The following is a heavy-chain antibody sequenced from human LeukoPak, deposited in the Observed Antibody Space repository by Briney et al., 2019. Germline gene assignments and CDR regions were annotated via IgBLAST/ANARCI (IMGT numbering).Heavy chain of an antibody. J-gene: IGHJ4*02. V-gene: IGHV5-51*01. CDR1: GYSFSSCW. CDR2: IYPGDSDT. D-gene: IGHD2-8*01. CDR3: ARLGCCTNGVCSPDY. Sequence: GESLKISCKGSGYSFSSCWIGWVRQMPGKGLEWMGIIYPGDSDTRYSPSFQGQVTISADKSISTAYLQWSSLEASDTAMYYCARLGCCTNGVCSPDYWGQGTLVTVSS.